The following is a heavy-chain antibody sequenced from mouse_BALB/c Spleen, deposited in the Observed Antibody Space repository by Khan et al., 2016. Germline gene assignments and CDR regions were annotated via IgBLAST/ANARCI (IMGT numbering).Heavy chain of an antibody. D-gene: IGHD2-1*01. CDR2: INSDGSAL. J-gene: IGHJ1*01. Sequence: EVQLLETGGGLVQPGGSRGLSCEGSGFTFSGFWMSWVRQTPGKTLEWLGDINSDGSALNYAPSIKDRFTIFRANDKSTLYLQMSNVRSEDTATYFCMRYGNYWYFDVWGAGTTVTVSS. V-gene: IGHV11-2*02. CDR3: MRYGNYWYFDV. CDR1: GFTFSGFW.